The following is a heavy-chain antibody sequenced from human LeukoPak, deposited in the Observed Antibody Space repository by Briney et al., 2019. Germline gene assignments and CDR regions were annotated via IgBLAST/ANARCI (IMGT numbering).Heavy chain of an antibody. D-gene: IGHD3-3*01. CDR3: ARVNGLGRSGNFDY. CDR1: GNTFTNYY. J-gene: IGHJ4*02. CDR2: INPIDGGT. V-gene: IGHV1-46*01. Sequence: ASVKVSFKASGNTFTNYYMHWVRQAPGQGLEWMGIINPIDGGTTYAQKFQGRVAMTRDTSTSTVYVELSSLRSEDTAVYYCARVNGLGRSGNFDYWGQGTLVTVSS.